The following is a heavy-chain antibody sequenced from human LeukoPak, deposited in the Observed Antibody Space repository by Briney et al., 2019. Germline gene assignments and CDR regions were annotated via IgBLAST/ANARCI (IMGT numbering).Heavy chain of an antibody. CDR2: IYHSGST. V-gene: IGHV4-4*02. CDR1: GGSISSSNW. Sequence: PSGTLSLTCAVSGGSISSSNWWSWVRQPPGKGLEWIGEIYHSGSTNYNPSLKSRVTISVDKSKNQFSLKLSSVTAADTAVYYCAVDMITFGGVIVQQAFDIWGQGTMVTVSS. CDR3: AVDMITFGGVIVQQAFDI. D-gene: IGHD3-16*02. J-gene: IGHJ3*02.